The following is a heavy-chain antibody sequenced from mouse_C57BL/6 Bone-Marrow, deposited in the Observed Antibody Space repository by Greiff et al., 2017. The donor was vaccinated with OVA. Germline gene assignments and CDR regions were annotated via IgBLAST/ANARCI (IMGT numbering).Heavy chain of an antibody. CDR2: ISDGGSYT. J-gene: IGHJ2*01. CDR3: AREGGTLDY. V-gene: IGHV5-4*01. Sequence: EVKLMESGGGLVKPGGSLKLSCAASGFTFSSYAMSWVRQTPEKRLEWVATISDGGSYTYYPDNVKGRFTISRDNAKNNLYLQMSHLKSEDTAMYYCAREGGTLDYWGKGTTLTVSS. CDR1: GFTFSSYA. D-gene: IGHD3-3*01.